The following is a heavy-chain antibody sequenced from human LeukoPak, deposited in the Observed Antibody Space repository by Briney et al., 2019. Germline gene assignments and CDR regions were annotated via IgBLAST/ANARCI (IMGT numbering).Heavy chain of an antibody. D-gene: IGHD3-22*01. V-gene: IGHV3-11*04. J-gene: IGHJ4*02. CDR3: TRDWNYYDSSGYY. Sequence: GGSLRLSCAASGFTFSDYFMSWIRQAPGKGLEWVSYISGSGDIRYYADSVKGRFTISRDNAKNSVFLQMNSLRAEDTAVYYCTRDWNYYDSSGYYWGQGTLVAASS. CDR2: ISGSGDIR. CDR1: GFTFSDYF.